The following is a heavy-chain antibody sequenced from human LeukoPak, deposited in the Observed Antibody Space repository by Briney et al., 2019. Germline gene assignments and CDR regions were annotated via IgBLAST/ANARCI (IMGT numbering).Heavy chain of an antibody. D-gene: IGHD5-24*01. CDR3: ARDLRSVATITGDFDY. Sequence: GGSLRLSCVASGFTFSSYSMNWVRQAPGKGLEWVSSISSSSSYIYYADSVKGRFTISRDNAKNSLYLQMNSLRAEDTAVYYCARDLRSVATITGDFDYWGQGTLVTVSS. CDR2: ISSSSSYI. J-gene: IGHJ4*02. V-gene: IGHV3-21*01. CDR1: GFTFSSYS.